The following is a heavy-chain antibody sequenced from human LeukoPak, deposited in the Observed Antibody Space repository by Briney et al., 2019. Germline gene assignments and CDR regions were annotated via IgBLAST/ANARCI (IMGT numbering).Heavy chain of an antibody. V-gene: IGHV4-34*01. CDR1: GGSFRGYF. J-gene: IGHJ6*03. CDR3: ARGNSGSHWGDHYFYMDV. CDR2: ITHNGGT. D-gene: IGHD1-26*01. Sequence: PSETLSLICAVYGGSFRGYFWGWVRQTPGKGLEWLGEITHNGGTNYMPSLSGRVSVFQDVSKNQFSLKLSSVTAADTGVYYCARGNSGSHWGDHYFYMDVWGKGTTVIVSS.